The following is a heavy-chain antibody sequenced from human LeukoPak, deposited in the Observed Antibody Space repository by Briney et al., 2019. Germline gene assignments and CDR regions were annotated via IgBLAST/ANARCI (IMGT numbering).Heavy chain of an antibody. CDR1: GGSFTTYY. D-gene: IGHD5-18*01. CDR3: ARGQKYRNGYTVTELGSGYFDY. Sequence: SETLSLTCTVSGGSFTTYYWSWIRQPAGRGLEWIGHIDSSGTTNYNPSLKSRVTISVDTSKNHFSLTLSSVTAADTAVYYCARGQKYRNGYTVTELGSGYFDYWGQGTLVTVSS. CDR2: IDSSGTT. J-gene: IGHJ4*02. V-gene: IGHV4-4*07.